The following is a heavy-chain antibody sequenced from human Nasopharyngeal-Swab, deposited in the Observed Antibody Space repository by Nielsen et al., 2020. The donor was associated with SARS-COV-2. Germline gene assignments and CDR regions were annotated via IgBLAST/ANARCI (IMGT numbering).Heavy chain of an antibody. CDR3: ASNSTSWYGSAFDI. V-gene: IGHV4-59*01. D-gene: IGHD2-2*01. Sequence: SETLSLTCTVSGGSISSYYWSWIRQPPGKGLEWIGYIYYSGSTNYNPSLKSRVTISVDTSKNQFSLKLTPVTAADTAVYYCASNSTSWYGSAFDIWGQGTMATVSS. J-gene: IGHJ3*02. CDR1: GGSISSYY. CDR2: IYYSGST.